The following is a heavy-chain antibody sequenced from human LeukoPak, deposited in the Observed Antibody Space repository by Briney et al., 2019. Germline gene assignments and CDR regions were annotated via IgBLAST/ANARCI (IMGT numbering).Heavy chain of an antibody. J-gene: IGHJ4*02. Sequence: SETLSLTCTVSGGSISRYYWSWIRQPPGKGLEWLGYIYYSGSTNYNPSLNSRVTISVDTSKNQFSLKLSSVTAADTAVYCCARAGYSSCWYHPPRLDYWGQGTLVTVSS. CDR1: GGSISRYY. CDR2: IYYSGST. CDR3: ARAGYSSCWYHPPRLDY. D-gene: IGHD6-19*01. V-gene: IGHV4-59*01.